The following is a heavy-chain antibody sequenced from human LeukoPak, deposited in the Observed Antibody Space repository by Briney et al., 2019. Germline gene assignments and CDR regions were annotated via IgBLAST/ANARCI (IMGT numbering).Heavy chain of an antibody. Sequence: SETLSPTCAVYGGSFSGYYWSWIRQPPGKGLEWIGEINHSGSTNYNPSLKSRVTISVDTSKNQFSLKLSSVTAADTAVYYCARGAWATVTTYYYYGMDVWGQGTTVTVSS. CDR2: INHSGST. V-gene: IGHV4-34*01. CDR1: GGSFSGYY. D-gene: IGHD4-17*01. CDR3: ARGAWATVTTYYYYGMDV. J-gene: IGHJ6*02.